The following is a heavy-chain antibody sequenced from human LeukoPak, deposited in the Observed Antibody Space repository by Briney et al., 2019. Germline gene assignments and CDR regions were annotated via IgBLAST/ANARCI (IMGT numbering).Heavy chain of an antibody. J-gene: IGHJ2*01. D-gene: IGHD3-22*01. CDR1: GYSFTSYW. CDR3: ARLVVVTTPSDWYFDL. Sequence: GESLKISCMGSGYSFTSYWIGWVRQMPGKGLEWMGIIYPGDSDTRYSPSFQGQVTISADKSISTAYLQWSSLKASDTAMYYCARLVVVTTPSDWYFDLWGRGTLVTVSS. CDR2: IYPGDSDT. V-gene: IGHV5-51*01.